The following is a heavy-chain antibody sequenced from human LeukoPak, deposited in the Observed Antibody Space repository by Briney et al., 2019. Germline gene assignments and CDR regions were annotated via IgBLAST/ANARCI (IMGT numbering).Heavy chain of an antibody. D-gene: IGHD2-21*02. V-gene: IGHV3-23*01. CDR3: AKYVCGGDCYDYFDC. CDR1: GFTFSNYA. CDR2: IRSSGHNT. J-gene: IGHJ4*02. Sequence: GGSLRLSCAASGFTFSNYAMSWVRQAPGKGLEWVSGIRSSGHNTYYEDSVKGRFTISRDNSKNMLNLQMNSLRAEDTAVYYCAKYVCGGDCYDYFDCWGQGTLVTVSS.